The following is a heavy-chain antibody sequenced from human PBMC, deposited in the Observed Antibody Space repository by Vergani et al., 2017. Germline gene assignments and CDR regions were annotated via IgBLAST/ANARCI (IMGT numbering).Heavy chain of an antibody. CDR1: GVSVTDYN. CDR2: LSTTGGATHA. V-gene: IGHV4-59*02. Sequence: QAQLQESGPGLVKPSETLSLTCHVFGVSVTDYNCNWIRQAPGKGLEWIGSLSTTGGATHASNNPSLNSRVSISVDTSKRQFSLMLTSVTAADSAIDYCAGDTHSWQRADRWGQGRLVSVSS. CDR3: AGDTHSWQRADR. J-gene: IGHJ5*02. D-gene: IGHD6-13*01.